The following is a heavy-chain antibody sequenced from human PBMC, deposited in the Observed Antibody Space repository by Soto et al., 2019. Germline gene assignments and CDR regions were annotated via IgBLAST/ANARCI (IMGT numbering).Heavy chain of an antibody. D-gene: IGHD3-3*01. CDR2: MNPNSGNT. CDR3: ARGTTYYDFWSGYYADY. Sequence: QVQLVQSGAEVKKPGASVKVSCKASGYTFTSYDINWVRQATGQGLEWMGWMNPNSGNTGYAQKFQGRVTMTRNTSISTAYMELSILRSEDTAVYYCARGTTYYDFWSGYYADYWGQGTLVTVSS. J-gene: IGHJ4*02. V-gene: IGHV1-8*01. CDR1: GYTFTSYD.